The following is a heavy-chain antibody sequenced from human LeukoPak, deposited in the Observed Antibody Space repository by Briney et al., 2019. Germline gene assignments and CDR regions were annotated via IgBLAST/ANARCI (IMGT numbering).Heavy chain of an antibody. Sequence: GGSLRLSCAASGFTFSSYPIHWVRQAPGKGLDWVAVISDDGNNPYYSDSVKGRFTISRDNSKNTVYLQMNSLRAEDTAVYYCASIFSSGYSYFDYWGQGTLVTVSS. J-gene: IGHJ4*02. CDR1: GFTFSSYP. V-gene: IGHV3-30-3*01. D-gene: IGHD5-18*01. CDR3: ASIFSSGYSYFDY. CDR2: ISDDGNNP.